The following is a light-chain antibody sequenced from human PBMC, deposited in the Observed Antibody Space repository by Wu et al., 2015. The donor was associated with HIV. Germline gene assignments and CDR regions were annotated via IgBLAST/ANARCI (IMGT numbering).Light chain of an antibody. CDR3: QQNYNGPLT. J-gene: IGKJ5*01. CDR2: DAS. Sequence: EIVLTQSPATLSLSPGERATLSCRASQSVDNYLAWYQRKPGQAPRLLIYDASNRATGIPARFSVSGSGTDFTLTISSLEPEDFAIYYCQQNYNGPLTFGQGTRVDMK. V-gene: IGKV3-11*01. CDR1: QSVDNY.